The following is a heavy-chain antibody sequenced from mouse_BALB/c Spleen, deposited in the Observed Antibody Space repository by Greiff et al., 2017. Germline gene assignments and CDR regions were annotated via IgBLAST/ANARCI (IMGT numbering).Heavy chain of an antibody. CDR2: ISSGSSTI. CDR3: AREDGYYDYYAMDY. D-gene: IGHD2-3*01. J-gene: IGHJ4*01. CDR1: GFTFSSFG. Sequence: EVQGVESGGGLVQPGGSRKLSCAASGFTFSSFGMHWVRQAPEKGLEWVAYISSGSSTIYYADTVKGRFTISRGNPKNTLFLQMTSLRSEDTAMYYCAREDGYYDYYAMDYWGQGTSVTVSS. V-gene: IGHV5-17*02.